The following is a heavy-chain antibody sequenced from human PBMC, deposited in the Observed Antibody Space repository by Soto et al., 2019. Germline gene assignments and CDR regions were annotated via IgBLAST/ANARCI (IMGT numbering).Heavy chain of an antibody. J-gene: IGHJ3*02. V-gene: IGHV3-7*01. D-gene: IGHD4-17*01. CDR3: AREWYGDYGNDAFDI. CDR2: IKQDGSEK. Sequence: EVQLVESGGGLVQPGGSLRLSCAASGFTFSSYWMSWVRQAPGKGLEWVANIKQDGSEKYYVDSVKGRFTISRDNAKNSLYLQRNSLRAEDTAVYYCAREWYGDYGNDAFDIWGQGTMVTVSS. CDR1: GFTFSSYW.